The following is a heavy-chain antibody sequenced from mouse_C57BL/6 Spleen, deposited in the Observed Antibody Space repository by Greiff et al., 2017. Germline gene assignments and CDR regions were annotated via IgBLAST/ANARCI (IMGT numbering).Heavy chain of an antibody. J-gene: IGHJ4*01. D-gene: IGHD1-1*01. Sequence: QVQLQQPGAELVKPGASVKLSCKASGYTFTSYWMHWVKQRPGQGLEWIGMIHPNSGSTNYNEKFKSKATLTVDKSSSTAYMQLSSLTSEDSAVYYCARWYYYGIYAMDYWGQGTSVTVSS. CDR2: IHPNSGST. CDR3: ARWYYYGIYAMDY. CDR1: GYTFTSYW. V-gene: IGHV1-64*01.